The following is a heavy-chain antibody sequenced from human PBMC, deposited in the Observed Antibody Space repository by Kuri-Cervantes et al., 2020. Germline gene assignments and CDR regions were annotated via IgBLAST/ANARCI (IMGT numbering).Heavy chain of an antibody. Sequence: SVKVSCKASGYTFTYRYLHWVRQAPGQALEWMGWITPFNGNTNYAQKFQGRVTITTDESTSTAYMELSSLRSEDTAVYYCARVGRAVWEENAFDIWGQGTMVTVSS. CDR2: ITPFNGNT. D-gene: IGHD3-16*01. J-gene: IGHJ3*02. CDR3: ARVGRAVWEENAFDI. V-gene: IGHV1-45*02. CDR1: GYTFTYRY.